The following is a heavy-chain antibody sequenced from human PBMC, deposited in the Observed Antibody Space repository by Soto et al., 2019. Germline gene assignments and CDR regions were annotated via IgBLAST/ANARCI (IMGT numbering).Heavy chain of an antibody. CDR3: ARDQGYYDSGSYYHP. J-gene: IGHJ5*02. CDR2: INVDNGNT. D-gene: IGHD3-22*01. CDR1: GYTFAAYA. Sequence: ASVKVSCKASGYTFAAYAMHWMRHAPGQRLEWMGWINVDNGNTLYSQRFQDRVTITRDRSASTAYMALSSLRSEDTAVYYCARDQGYYDSGSYYHPWGQGTLVTVSS. V-gene: IGHV1-3*01.